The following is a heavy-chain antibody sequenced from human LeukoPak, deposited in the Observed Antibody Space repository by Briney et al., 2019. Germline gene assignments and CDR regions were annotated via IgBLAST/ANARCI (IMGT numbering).Heavy chain of an antibody. CDR3: ARDFGSGRSTYYYYNMDV. CDR1: GFTFSGYA. V-gene: IGHV3-30-3*01. J-gene: IGHJ6*02. Sequence: GRSLRLSCAASGFTFSGYAMHWVRQAPGKGLEWVAVVSYDGNNKYYADSVKGRFTIARDNSKNTLYLQMDSLRPEDTAVYYCARDFGSGRSTYYYYNMDVWGQGTTVTVSS. D-gene: IGHD3-10*01. CDR2: VSYDGNNK.